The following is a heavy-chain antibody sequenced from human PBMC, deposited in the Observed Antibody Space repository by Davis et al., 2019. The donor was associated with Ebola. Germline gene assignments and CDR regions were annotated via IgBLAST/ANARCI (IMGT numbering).Heavy chain of an antibody. CDR2: IKEDGSAR. Sequence: PGGSLRLSCTTSGFTFSSYWMSWVRQAPGKGLQWVANIKEDGSARYYEDSVKGRFTISRDNGRNSLYLQINSLRAEDTAVYYCAREGYYYGSGTTGGFDWGQGTLVTVSS. D-gene: IGHD3-10*01. V-gene: IGHV3-7*01. CDR1: GFTFSSYW. CDR3: AREGYYYGSGTTGGFD. J-gene: IGHJ4*02.